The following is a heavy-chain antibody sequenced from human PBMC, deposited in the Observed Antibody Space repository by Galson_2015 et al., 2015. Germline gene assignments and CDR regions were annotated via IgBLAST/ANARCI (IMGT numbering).Heavy chain of an antibody. CDR2: FDPEDGET. J-gene: IGHJ6*03. CDR3: ATGNQGSSRGRYYYYMDV. Sequence: SVKVSCKVSGYTLTELSMHWVRQAPGKGLEWMGGFDPEDGETIYAQKFQGRVTMTEDTSTDTVYMELSSLRSEDTAVYYCATGNQGSSRGRYYYYMDVWGKGTTVTVSS. D-gene: IGHD2-2*01. V-gene: IGHV1-24*01. CDR1: GYTLTELS.